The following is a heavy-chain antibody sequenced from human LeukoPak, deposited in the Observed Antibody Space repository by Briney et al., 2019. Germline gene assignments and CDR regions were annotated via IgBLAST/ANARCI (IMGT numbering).Heavy chain of an antibody. CDR2: IIHSVNT. V-gene: IGHV4-34*12. CDR1: GGSFSGYY. J-gene: IGHJ4*02. CDR3: ARETMVRGVIIEDY. D-gene: IGHD3-10*01. Sequence: SETLSLTCAVYGGSFSGYYWSWIRQPPGKGLEWIGEIIHSVNTNYNPSLKSRVTISVDTSKNQFSLKLSSVTAADTAVYYCARETMVRGVIIEDYWGQGTLVTVSS.